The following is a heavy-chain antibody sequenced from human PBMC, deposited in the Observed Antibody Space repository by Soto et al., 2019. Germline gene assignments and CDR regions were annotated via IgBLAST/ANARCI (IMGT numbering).Heavy chain of an antibody. J-gene: IGHJ3*02. CDR1: GGSISSGGYY. CDR3: ARRWIQLWSDAFDI. D-gene: IGHD5-18*01. CDR2: IYYSGST. V-gene: IGHV4-31*03. Sequence: SETLSLTCTVSGGSISSGGYYWSWIRQHPGKGLEWIGYIYYSGSTYYNPSLKSRVTISVDTSKNQFSLKLSSVTAADTAVYYCARRWIQLWSDAFDIWGQGTMVTVSS.